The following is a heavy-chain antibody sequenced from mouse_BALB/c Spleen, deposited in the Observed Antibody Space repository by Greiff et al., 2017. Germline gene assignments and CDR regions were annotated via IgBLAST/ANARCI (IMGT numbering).Heavy chain of an antibody. J-gene: IGHJ4*01. D-gene: IGHD2-3*01. Sequence: EVKVVESGGGLVQPGGSLKLSCAASGFTFSSYGMSWVRQTPDKRLELVATINSNGGSTYYPDSVKGRFTISRDNAKNTLYLQMSSLKSEDTAMYYCARWGWLLEDGAMDYWGQGTSVTVSS. V-gene: IGHV5-6-3*01. CDR1: GFTFSSYG. CDR3: ARWGWLLEDGAMDY. CDR2: INSNGGST.